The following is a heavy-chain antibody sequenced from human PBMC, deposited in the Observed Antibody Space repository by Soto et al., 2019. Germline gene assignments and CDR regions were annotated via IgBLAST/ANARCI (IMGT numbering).Heavy chain of an antibody. Sequence: SVKVSCKAPGGTFSTYAISWVRQAPGQGLEWMGGIIPMFGTANYAQRFQDRVTITADESTNTVYMELSSLRSEDTAVYYCARSSGYYYLEYWGQGTLVTVSS. CDR2: IIPMFGTA. CDR3: ARSSGYYYLEY. D-gene: IGHD3-22*01. CDR1: GGTFSTYA. J-gene: IGHJ4*02. V-gene: IGHV1-69*13.